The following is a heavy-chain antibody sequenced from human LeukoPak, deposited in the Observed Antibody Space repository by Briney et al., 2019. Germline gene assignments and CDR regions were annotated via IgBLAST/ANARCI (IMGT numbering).Heavy chain of an antibody. CDR2: INHSGST. CDR1: GGSFSGYY. D-gene: IGHD3-10*01. V-gene: IGHV4-34*01. Sequence: PSETLSLTCAVYGGSFSGYYWSWIRQPPGKGLEWIGEINHSGSTNYNPSLKSRVTISVDTSKNQFSLKQSSVTAADTAVYYCARVKYSGSYSLWYFDYWGQGILVTVSS. J-gene: IGHJ4*02. CDR3: ARVKYSGSYSLWYFDY.